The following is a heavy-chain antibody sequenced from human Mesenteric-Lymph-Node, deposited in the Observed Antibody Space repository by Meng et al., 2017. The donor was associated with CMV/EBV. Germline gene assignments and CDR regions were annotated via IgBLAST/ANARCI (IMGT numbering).Heavy chain of an antibody. J-gene: IGHJ4*02. D-gene: IGHD2-21*01. CDR2: INWNGGST. CDR1: GFTFDDYG. CDR3: SRALGIGPHYFDY. Sequence: GESLKISCAASGFTFDDYGMSWVRQAPGKGLEWVSGINWNGGSTGYADSVKGRFTISRDNAKNSLYLQMNSLRDEDTAVYYCSRALGIGPHYFDYWGQGSLVTV. V-gene: IGHV3-20*04.